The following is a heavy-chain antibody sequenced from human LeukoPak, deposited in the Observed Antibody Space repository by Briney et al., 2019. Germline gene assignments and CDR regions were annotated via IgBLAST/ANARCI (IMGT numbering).Heavy chain of an antibody. J-gene: IGHJ4*02. V-gene: IGHV3-33*06. CDR1: GLTFDDYG. CDR3: AKMVDTAMVIDY. CDR2: IWYDGSNK. Sequence: GGSLRLSCAASGLTFDDYGMHWVRQAPGKGLEWEAVIWYDGSNKYYADSVKGRFTISRDNSKNTLYLQMNSLRAEDTAVYYCAKMVDTAMVIDYWGQGTLVTVSS. D-gene: IGHD5-18*01.